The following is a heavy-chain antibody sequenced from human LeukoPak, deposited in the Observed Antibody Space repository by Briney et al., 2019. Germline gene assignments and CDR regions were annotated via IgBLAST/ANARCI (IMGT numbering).Heavy chain of an antibody. J-gene: IGHJ3*02. CDR3: ARDCSGGSCYSSWDDAFDI. D-gene: IGHD2-15*01. Sequence: ASVKVSCKASGYTFTSYYMHWVRQAPGQGLEWMGIINPSGGSTSYAQKFQGRVTMTRDTSTSTVYMELSSLRSEDTAVYYCARDCSGGSCYSSWDDAFDIWGQGTMVTVSS. CDR1: GYTFTSYY. V-gene: IGHV1-46*01. CDR2: INPSGGST.